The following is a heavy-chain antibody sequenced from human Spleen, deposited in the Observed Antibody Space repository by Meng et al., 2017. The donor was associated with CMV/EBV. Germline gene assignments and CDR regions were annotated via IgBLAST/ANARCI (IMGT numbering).Heavy chain of an antibody. CDR1: GLTFRRYG. J-gene: IGHJ4*02. Sequence: CAACGLTFRRYGMNWVRQAPGKGREWVSSISRSSSYIYYADSVKGRVTISRDNAKNSLYLQMNSLRAEDTAVYYCARVYGGYAEVDYWGQGTLVTVSS. CDR2: ISRSSSYI. D-gene: IGHD5-12*01. CDR3: ARVYGGYAEVDY. V-gene: IGHV3-21*01.